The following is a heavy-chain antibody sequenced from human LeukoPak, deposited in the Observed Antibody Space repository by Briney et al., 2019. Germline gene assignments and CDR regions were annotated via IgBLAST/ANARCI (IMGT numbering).Heavy chain of an antibody. CDR3: ARGSGWYVDY. Sequence: PGGSLRLSCAASGFTFSSYAMSWVRQAPGKGLEWVAVISYDGSNKYYADSVKGRFTISRDNSKNTLYLQMNSLRAEDTAVYYCARGSGWYVDYWGQGTLVTVSS. V-gene: IGHV3-30-3*01. D-gene: IGHD6-25*01. CDR2: ISYDGSNK. J-gene: IGHJ4*02. CDR1: GFTFSSYA.